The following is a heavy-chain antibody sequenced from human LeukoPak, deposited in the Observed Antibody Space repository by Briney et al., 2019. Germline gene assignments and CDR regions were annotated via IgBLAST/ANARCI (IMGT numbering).Heavy chain of an antibody. CDR2: IIPVFGTA. CDR1: GDTFSSYA. CDR3: ARTTAVSGGSSFYFGMDV. D-gene: IGHD3-10*02. J-gene: IGHJ6*02. V-gene: IGHV1-69*06. Sequence: SVKVSCKTSGDTFSSYALSWVRQAPGQGLEWMSGIIPVFGTANYAQNFQGRVTITADKPTSTVYMELSSLKSEDTAVYYCARTTAVSGGSSFYFGMDVWGRGTTVTVSS.